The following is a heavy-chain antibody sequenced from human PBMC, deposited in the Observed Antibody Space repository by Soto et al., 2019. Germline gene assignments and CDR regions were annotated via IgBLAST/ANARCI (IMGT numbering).Heavy chain of an antibody. CDR1: GFTFSSYA. D-gene: IGHD6-13*01. CDR2: ISYDGRNK. V-gene: IGHV3-30*04. J-gene: IGHJ6*02. CDR3: ARDGDSSSWYVHYYYYGMDA. Sequence: GGSLRLSCAASGFTFSSYAMHWVRQAPGKGLEGVAVISYDGRNKYYAASVKGRFTTSRDNSKNTLYLQMNSLRAEDTAVYYCARDGDSSSWYVHYYYYGMDAWGQGTTVTVSS.